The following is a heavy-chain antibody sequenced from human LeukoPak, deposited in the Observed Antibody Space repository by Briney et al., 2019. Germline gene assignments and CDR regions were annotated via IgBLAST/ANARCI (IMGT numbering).Heavy chain of an antibody. CDR1: GDSISSNY. J-gene: IGHJ5*02. CDR3: ATCRDEFGDYGFTS. CDR2: IYDSGST. V-gene: IGHV4-59*01. D-gene: IGHD4-17*01. Sequence: SETLSLTCTVSGDSISSNYWSWIWQPPGKGLEWLGYIYDSGSTKYNPSLRSRVTISVDTSKNLFSLKLPSVTAADTAVYYCATCRDEFGDYGFTSWGQGTLVAVSS.